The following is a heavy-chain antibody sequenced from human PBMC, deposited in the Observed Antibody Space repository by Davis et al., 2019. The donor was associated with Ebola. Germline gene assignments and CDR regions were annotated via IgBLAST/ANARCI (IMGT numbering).Heavy chain of an antibody. CDR2: ISTYNGNT. D-gene: IGHD2-15*01. J-gene: IGHJ5*02. CDR1: GYSFTDDG. Sequence: ASVKVSCKASGYSFTDDGISWVRQAPGQGLEWMGWISTYNGNTNYAQKVQGRITMTTDTSTSTAYMELRSLRSDDTAVYYCAASYCSGGSCYLGWFDPWGQGTLVTVSS. V-gene: IGHV1-18*01. CDR3: AASYCSGGSCYLGWFDP.